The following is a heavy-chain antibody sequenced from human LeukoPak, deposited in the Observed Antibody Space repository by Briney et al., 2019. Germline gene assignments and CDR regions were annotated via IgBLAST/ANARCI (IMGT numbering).Heavy chain of an antibody. J-gene: IGHJ5*02. Sequence: PGGSLRLSCAASGFTFSSYSMNWVRQAPGKGLEWVSTISGSGGSTYYADSVKGRFTISRDNSKNTLYLQMNSLRAEDTAVYYCAKDIGGLTTVDNWFDPWGQGTLVTVSS. CDR3: AKDIGGLTTVDNWFDP. CDR1: GFTFSSYS. D-gene: IGHD4-23*01. CDR2: ISGSGGST. V-gene: IGHV3-23*01.